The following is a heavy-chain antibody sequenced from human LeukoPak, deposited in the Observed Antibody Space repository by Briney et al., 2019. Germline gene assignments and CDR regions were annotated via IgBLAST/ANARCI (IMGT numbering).Heavy chain of an antibody. CDR3: ARLSAL. CDR2: INPKNGDT. Sequence: ASVPVSCQTSGYPFSDYYIHWLRQASGQGLEAMGWINPKNGDTEYVQRSQGRLTITMDTSIDTVYMELRSLRYDDTGVYYCARLSALWGQGTLVTVSS. CDR1: GYPFSDYY. V-gene: IGHV1-2*02. J-gene: IGHJ4*02.